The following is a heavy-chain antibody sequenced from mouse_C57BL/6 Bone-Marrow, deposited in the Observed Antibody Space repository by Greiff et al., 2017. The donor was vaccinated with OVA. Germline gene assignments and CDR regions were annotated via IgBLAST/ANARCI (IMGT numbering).Heavy chain of an antibody. CDR3: ARENDGYYCDY. CDR1: GFTFSSYA. J-gene: IGHJ2*01. V-gene: IGHV5-4*01. Sequence: EVKLVESGGGLVKPGGSLKLSCAASGFTFSSYAMSWVRQTPEKRLAWVATISDGGSYTYYPDNVKGRFTISRDNAKNNLYLQMSHLKSEDTAMYYCARENDGYYCDYWGQGTTLTVSS. CDR2: ISDGGSYT. D-gene: IGHD2-3*01.